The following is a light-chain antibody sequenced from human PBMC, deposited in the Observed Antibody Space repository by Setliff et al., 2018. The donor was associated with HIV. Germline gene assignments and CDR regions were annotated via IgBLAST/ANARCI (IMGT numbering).Light chain of an antibody. CDR3: AAWDDSLSGSYV. CDR2: RSN. Sequence: SALPQPPSASGTPGQRVTISCSGSSSNIGSNYVYWYQQLPGTAPKLLVYRSNQRPSGVPDRFSGSKSGTSASLAISGLRSEDEADYYCAAWDDSLSGSYVFGTGTKV. CDR1: SSNIGSNY. J-gene: IGLJ1*01. V-gene: IGLV1-47*01.